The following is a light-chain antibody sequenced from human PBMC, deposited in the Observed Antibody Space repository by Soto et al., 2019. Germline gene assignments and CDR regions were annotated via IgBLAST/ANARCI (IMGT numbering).Light chain of an antibody. J-gene: IGKJ2*01. CDR3: QQYETYTYT. Sequence: DIPMTQSPSTLSASVGDRVTITCRASQSISSWLAWYQQKPGKAPKLLIYKASSLESGVPSRFSGSGSGTEFTLPISSLQPDDFATYYCQQYETYTYTFGQGTKLEIK. V-gene: IGKV1-5*03. CDR2: KAS. CDR1: QSISSW.